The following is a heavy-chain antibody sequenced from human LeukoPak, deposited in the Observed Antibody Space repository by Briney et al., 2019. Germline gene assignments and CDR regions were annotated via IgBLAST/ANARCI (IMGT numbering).Heavy chain of an antibody. CDR2: ISGSGGST. CDR1: GFTFSSYA. Sequence: GGSPRLSCAASGFTFSSYAMSWVRQAPGKGLEWVSAISGSGGSTTYADSVKGRSTISRDNAKNTLHLQMNSLRAEDTAVYYCARGNYYGMDVWGQGTTVTVSS. CDR3: ARGNYYGMDV. V-gene: IGHV3-23*01. J-gene: IGHJ6*02.